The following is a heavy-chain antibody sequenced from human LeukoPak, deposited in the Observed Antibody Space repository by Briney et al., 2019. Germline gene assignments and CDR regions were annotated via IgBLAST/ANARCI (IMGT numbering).Heavy chain of an antibody. CDR1: GYTFTSYA. J-gene: IGHJ4*02. Sequence: ASVKVSCKASGYTFTSYAIQWVRQAPGQRLKWMGWINAGHGNTKYSQNFQGRVTITRDTSASTAYMELSSLRSEDTAVYYCARGAGFAEPLPEYWGQGTLLTVSS. CDR3: ARGAGFAEPLPEY. CDR2: INAGHGNT. D-gene: IGHD1-14*01. V-gene: IGHV1-3*01.